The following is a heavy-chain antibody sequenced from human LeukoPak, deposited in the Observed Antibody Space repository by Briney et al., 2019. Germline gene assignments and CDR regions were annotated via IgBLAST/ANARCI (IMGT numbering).Heavy chain of an antibody. CDR3: ARDLGSGWYDF. CDR2: MHTSGST. Sequence: SETLSLTCTVPGGSISGYYWSWIRHPAGEGLEWIARMHTSGSTNYNVSLKSRATMSVDTSRNQFALKLSSVTAADTAIYYCARDLGSGWYDFWGQGTLVTVSS. V-gene: IGHV4-4*07. CDR1: GGSISGYY. D-gene: IGHD6-19*01. J-gene: IGHJ5*01.